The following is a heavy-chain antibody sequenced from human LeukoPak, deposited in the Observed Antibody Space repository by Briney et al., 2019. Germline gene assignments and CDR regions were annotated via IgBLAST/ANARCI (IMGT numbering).Heavy chain of an antibody. D-gene: IGHD5-18*01. Sequence: SETLSLTCTVSGGSISSYYWSWIRQPPGKGLEWIGRIYTSGSTNYNPSLKSRVTMSVDTSENQFSLKLSSVTAADTAVYYCASTTRRGYSYGSLDYWGQGTLVTVSS. CDR3: ASTTRRGYSYGSLDY. J-gene: IGHJ4*02. CDR2: IYTSGST. V-gene: IGHV4-4*07. CDR1: GGSISSYY.